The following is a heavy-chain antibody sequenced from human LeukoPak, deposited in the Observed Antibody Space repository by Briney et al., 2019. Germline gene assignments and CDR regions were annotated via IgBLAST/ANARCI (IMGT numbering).Heavy chain of an antibody. CDR3: AREVLIAVAARTLDY. D-gene: IGHD6-19*01. CDR2: INPSGGST. Sequence: ASVNVSCKASGYTFTSYYMHWVRQAPGQGLEWMGIINPSGGSTSYAQKFQGRVTMTRDTSTSTVYVELSSLRSEDTAVYYCAREVLIAVAARTLDYWGQGTLVTVSS. CDR1: GYTFTSYY. J-gene: IGHJ4*02. V-gene: IGHV1-46*01.